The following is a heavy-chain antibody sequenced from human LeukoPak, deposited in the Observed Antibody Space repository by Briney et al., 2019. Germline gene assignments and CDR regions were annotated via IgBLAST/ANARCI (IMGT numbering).Heavy chain of an antibody. CDR2: INPNSGGT. CDR3: ARGGDPLEAIDY. J-gene: IGHJ4*02. D-gene: IGHD3-16*01. CDR1: GYIFTDYY. Sequence: ASVKVSCKASGYIFTDYYIHWVRQAPGQGLEWMGWINPNSGGTNYAQKFQGRVTMTRDTSISTVYMELSRLRSDDTAMYYCARGGDPLEAIDYWGQGTLVTVSS. V-gene: IGHV1-2*02.